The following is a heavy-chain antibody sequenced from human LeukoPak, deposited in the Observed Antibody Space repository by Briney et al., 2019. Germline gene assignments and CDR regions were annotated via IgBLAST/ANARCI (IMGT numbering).Heavy chain of an antibody. D-gene: IGHD6-19*01. CDR1: TFTFSSYW. CDR2: IKQDGSEK. Sequence: GGSLRLSCAASTFTFSSYWMSWVRQAPGKGLEWVANIKQDGSEKYYVDSVKGRFTISRDNAKNSLYLQMNSLRAEDTAVYYCARGFSGWYREPRYFQHWGQGTLVTVSS. V-gene: IGHV3-7*01. CDR3: ARGFSGWYREPRYFQH. J-gene: IGHJ1*01.